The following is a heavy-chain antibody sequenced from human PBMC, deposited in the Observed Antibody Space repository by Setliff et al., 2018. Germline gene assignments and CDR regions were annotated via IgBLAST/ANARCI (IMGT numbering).Heavy chain of an antibody. D-gene: IGHD3-10*01. V-gene: IGHV3-30-3*01. J-gene: IGHJ4*02. CDR3: STLRETDY. Sequence: LRLSCAASGFTFSSYAMHWVRQAPGKGLEWVAVISYDGSNKYYADSVKGRFTISRDNSKNTLYLQMNSLRAEDTAVYYCSTLRETDYWGQGRLVTVSS. CDR2: ISYDGSNK. CDR1: GFTFSSYA.